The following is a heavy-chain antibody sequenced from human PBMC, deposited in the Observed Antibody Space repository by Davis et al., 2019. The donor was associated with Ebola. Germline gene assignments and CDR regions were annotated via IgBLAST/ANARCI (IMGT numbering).Heavy chain of an antibody. Sequence: MPGGSLRLSCAVSGGSFNIYYWNWIRQAPGKGLEWIGEINHSGSTNYNPSLKSRVTLSVDTSKNHFSLRLNSVTAADTAVYYCARGYSGNPIAYWGQGTLVTVSS. V-gene: IGHV4-34*01. D-gene: IGHD4-23*01. J-gene: IGHJ4*02. CDR3: ARGYSGNPIAY. CDR1: GGSFNIYY. CDR2: INHSGST.